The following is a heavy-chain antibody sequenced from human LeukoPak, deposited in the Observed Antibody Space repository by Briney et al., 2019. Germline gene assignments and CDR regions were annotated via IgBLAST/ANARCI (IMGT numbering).Heavy chain of an antibody. V-gene: IGHV3-23*01. CDR3: AKPLYNWNYYPVDY. Sequence: GGSLRLSCAASGFTFSSYAMNWVRQAPGKGLEWVSAISGSGGSTYYADFVKGRFTISRDNSENTLYLQMNSLRAEDTAVYYCAKPLYNWNYYPVDYWGQGTLVTVSS. CDR1: GFTFSSYA. CDR2: ISGSGGST. J-gene: IGHJ4*02. D-gene: IGHD1-7*01.